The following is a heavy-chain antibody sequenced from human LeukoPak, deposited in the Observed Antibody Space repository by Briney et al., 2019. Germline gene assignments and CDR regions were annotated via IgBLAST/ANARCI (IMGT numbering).Heavy chain of an antibody. D-gene: IGHD3-22*01. CDR2: IYTSGST. J-gene: IGHJ3*02. CDR3: ARNYYDSSGYYYVGTPAPSAFDI. CDR1: GGSISSYY. Sequence: SETLSLTCTVSGGSISSYYWSWIRQPAGKGLEWIGRIYTSGSTNYNPSLKSRVTISVDTSKNQFSLKLSSVTAAGTAVYYCARNYYDSSGYYYVGTPAPSAFDIWGQGTMVTVSS. V-gene: IGHV4-4*07.